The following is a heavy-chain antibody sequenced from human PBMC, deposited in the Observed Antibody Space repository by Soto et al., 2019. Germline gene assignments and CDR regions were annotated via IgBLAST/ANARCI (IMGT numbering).Heavy chain of an antibody. CDR1: GGSISSYY. CDR2: IYYSGST. J-gene: IGHJ4*02. V-gene: IGHV4-59*12. Sequence: SETLSLTCTVSGGSISSYYWSWIRRPPGKGLEWIGYIYYSGSTYYNPSLKSRVTISVDTSKNQFSLKLSSVTAADTAVYYCARERGSGSYFDYWGQGTLVTVSS. CDR3: ARERGSGSYFDY. D-gene: IGHD1-26*01.